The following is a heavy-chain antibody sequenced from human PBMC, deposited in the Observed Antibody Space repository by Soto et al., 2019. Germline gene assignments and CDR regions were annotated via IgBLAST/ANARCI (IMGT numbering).Heavy chain of an antibody. CDR2: TYYRSKWYN. J-gene: IGHJ6*02. Sequence: SQTLSLTCAISGDSVSSNSAAWNWIRQSPSRGLEWLGRTYYRSKWYNDYAVSVKSRITINPDTSKNQFSLQLNSVTPEDTAVYYCAREPEKDVRWGDYYYYGMDVWGQGTTVTVSS. CDR3: AREPEKDVRWGDYYYYGMDV. V-gene: IGHV6-1*01. CDR1: GDSVSSNSAA. D-gene: IGHD3-16*01.